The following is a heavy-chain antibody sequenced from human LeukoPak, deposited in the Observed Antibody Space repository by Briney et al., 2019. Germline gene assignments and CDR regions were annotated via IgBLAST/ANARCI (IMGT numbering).Heavy chain of an antibody. CDR1: GYTFTSYG. Sequence: ASVKVSCKASGYTFTSYGISWVRQAPGQGLEWMGWISAYNGNTNYAQKFQGRVTITADKSTSTAYMELSSLRSEDTAVYYCARDTGYDSSGYPNDYWGQGTLVTVSS. D-gene: IGHD3-22*01. V-gene: IGHV1-18*01. J-gene: IGHJ4*02. CDR3: ARDTGYDSSGYPNDY. CDR2: ISAYNGNT.